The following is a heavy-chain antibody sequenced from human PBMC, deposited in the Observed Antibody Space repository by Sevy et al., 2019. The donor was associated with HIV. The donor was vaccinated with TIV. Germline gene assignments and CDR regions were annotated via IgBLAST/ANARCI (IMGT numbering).Heavy chain of an antibody. D-gene: IGHD3-3*01. J-gene: IGHJ5*02. V-gene: IGHV4-59*13. CDR1: GGSMRNFY. CDR3: ARSGFLEWAVSTRGPRNWFDP. Sequence: SETLSLTCSVSGGSMRNFYWSWIRQPPGKGLEWIGNIYYSGSTNYNPSLKSRVTMSVDTSKNQFSLKLSSVTAADTAVYYCARSGFLEWAVSTRGPRNWFDPWGQGTLVTVSS. CDR2: IYYSGST.